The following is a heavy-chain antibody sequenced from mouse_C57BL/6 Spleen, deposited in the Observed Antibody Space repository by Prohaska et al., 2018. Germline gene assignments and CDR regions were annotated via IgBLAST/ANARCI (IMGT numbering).Heavy chain of an antibody. J-gene: IGHJ4*01. CDR2: INPNNGGT. CDR3: ARFYPYYAMDY. Sequence: HGKSLEWIGYINPNNGGTSYNQKFKGKATLTVNKSSSTAYMELRSLTSEDSAVYYCARFYPYYAMDYWGQGTSVTVSS. V-gene: IGHV1-22*01. D-gene: IGHD2-3*01.